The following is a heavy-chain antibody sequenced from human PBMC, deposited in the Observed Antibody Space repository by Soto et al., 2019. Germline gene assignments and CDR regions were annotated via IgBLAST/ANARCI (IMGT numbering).Heavy chain of an antibody. CDR2: ISYDGRDK. V-gene: IGHV3-30*18. CDR3: AKVSVVGATADYNWFDS. J-gene: IGHJ5*01. CDR1: GFTLRDYG. D-gene: IGHD1-26*01. Sequence: QVQLVESGGGVVQPGNSLRISCVASGFTLRDYGMHWVRQAPGKGLEWLAFISYDGRDKNYAESVQGRFDISRDNSKNTLFLEINRLNTEDTALYYCAKVSVVGATADYNWFDSWGQGTLVTVSS.